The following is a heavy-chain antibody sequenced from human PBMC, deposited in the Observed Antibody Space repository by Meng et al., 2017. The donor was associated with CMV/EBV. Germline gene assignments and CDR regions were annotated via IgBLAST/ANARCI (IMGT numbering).Heavy chain of an antibody. J-gene: IGHJ4*02. D-gene: IGHD1-26*01. CDR3: AKGPQWELHQYYFDY. V-gene: IGHV3-43*01. CDR2: ISWDGGST. Sequence: ESLKISCAASGFTFDDYTMHWVRQAPGKGLEWVSLISWDGGSTYYADSVKGRFTISRDNSKNSLYLQMNSLGTEDTALYYCAKGPQWELHQYYFDYWGQGTLVTVSS. CDR1: GFTFDDYT.